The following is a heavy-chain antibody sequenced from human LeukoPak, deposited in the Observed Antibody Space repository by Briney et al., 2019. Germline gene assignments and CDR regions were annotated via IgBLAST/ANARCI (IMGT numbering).Heavy chain of an antibody. CDR1: GGSISNGGYY. D-gene: IGHD3-3*01. V-gene: IGHV4-31*03. CDR2: IYYSGST. Sequence: PSGTLSLTCTVSGGSISNGGYYWSWIRQHPGKGLEWIGYIYYSGSTYYNPSLKSRVTISVDTSKNQFSLKLSSVTAADTAVYYCARDEDDFWSGTFDYWGQGTLVTVSS. CDR3: ARDEDDFWSGTFDY. J-gene: IGHJ4*02.